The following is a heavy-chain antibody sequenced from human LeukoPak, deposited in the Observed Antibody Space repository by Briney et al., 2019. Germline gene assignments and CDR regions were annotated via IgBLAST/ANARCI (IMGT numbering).Heavy chain of an antibody. CDR3: AKDKDYYGSGSGYGMDV. V-gene: IGHV3-9*01. J-gene: IGHJ6*02. CDR1: GFTFDDYA. D-gene: IGHD3-10*01. Sequence: PGRSLRLSCAASGFTFDDYAMHWVRQAPGKGLEWVSGISWNSGSIGYADSVKGRFTISRDNAKNSLYLQMNSLRAEDTALYYCAKDKDYYGSGSGYGMDVWGQGTTVTVSS. CDR2: ISWNSGSI.